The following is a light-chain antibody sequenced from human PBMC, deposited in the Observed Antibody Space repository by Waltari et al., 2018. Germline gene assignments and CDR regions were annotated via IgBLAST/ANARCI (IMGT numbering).Light chain of an antibody. CDR3: CSYAGSSTYV. CDR2: TGS. V-gene: IGLV2-23*01. Sequence: QYSLTQPDPVSGCPGQTITISCTGPSSDVATYNPVSWYQHPPGKAPKPMISTGSQRPSVVSNRFSGSKSGNTASLTISGLQAEDEADYYCCSYAGSSTYVFGTGTKVTVL. CDR1: SSDVATYNP. J-gene: IGLJ1*01.